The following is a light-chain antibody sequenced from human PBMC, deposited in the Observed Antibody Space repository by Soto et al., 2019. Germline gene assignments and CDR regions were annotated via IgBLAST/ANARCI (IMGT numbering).Light chain of an antibody. V-gene: IGKV3-11*01. CDR3: QQRSNWPLT. CDR1: QSVSSY. Sequence: EIVLTQSPATLSLSPGERATLSCRASQSVSSYLAWYQQKPGLAPRLLIYDASNRATGIPARFSGSGSGTDFTLTISSLEPEDFAVYYCQQRSNWPLTFGGGTMVDIK. CDR2: DAS. J-gene: IGKJ4*01.